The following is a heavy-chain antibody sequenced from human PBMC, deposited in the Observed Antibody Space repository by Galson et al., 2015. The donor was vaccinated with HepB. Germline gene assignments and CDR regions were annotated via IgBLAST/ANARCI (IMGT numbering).Heavy chain of an antibody. V-gene: IGHV1-18*01. CDR2: ISAYNGNT. CDR1: GYTFTSYG. J-gene: IGHJ4*02. D-gene: IGHD3-22*01. CDR3: ARTRYYYDSSVAWYFDY. Sequence: SVKVSCKASGYTFTSYGISWVRQAPGQGLEWMGWISAYNGNTNYAQKLQGRVTMTTDTSTSTAYMELRSLRSDDTAVYYCARTRYYYDSSVAWYFDYWGQGTLVTVSS.